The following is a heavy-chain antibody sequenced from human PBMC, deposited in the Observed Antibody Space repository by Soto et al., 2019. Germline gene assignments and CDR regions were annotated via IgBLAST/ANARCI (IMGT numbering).Heavy chain of an antibody. D-gene: IGHD6-13*01. V-gene: IGHV1-18*04. CDR1: DFSFTSHG. CDR2: ISLYNGNT. J-gene: IGHJ4*02. CDR3: VRPYYSSSWFPFDR. Sequence: ASVKVSCKAYDFSFTSHGISWVRQAPGQGLEWMGWISLYNGNTNYAQQFQGRVTMTTDTSTSTAYMELSSLRVEDTALYYCVRPYYSSSWFPFDRWGQGTQVTVSA.